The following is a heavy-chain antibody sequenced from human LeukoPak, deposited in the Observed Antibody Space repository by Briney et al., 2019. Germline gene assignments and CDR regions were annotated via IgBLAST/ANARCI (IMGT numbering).Heavy chain of an antibody. CDR3: ARDIATVVHQE. CDR1: GYTFTSYG. V-gene: IGHV1-18*01. J-gene: IGHJ4*02. Sequence: VASVKVSCKASGYTFTSYGISWVRQAPGQGLEWMGWISGYSGNTNYVQKFQGRVTMATDTSRSTVYMELRSLRSDDTAVYYCARDIATVVHQEWGQGTLVTVSS. D-gene: IGHD2-2*01. CDR2: ISGYSGNT.